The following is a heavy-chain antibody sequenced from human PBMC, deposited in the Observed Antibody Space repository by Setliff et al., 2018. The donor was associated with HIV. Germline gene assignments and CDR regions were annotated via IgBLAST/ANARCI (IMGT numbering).Heavy chain of an antibody. D-gene: IGHD6-19*01. V-gene: IGHV4-59*08. CDR2: IYYSGST. CDR1: GASISSFY. J-gene: IGHJ5*02. Sequence: SETLSLTCTVSGASISSFYWSWIRQPPGKGLDWIGYIYYSGSTNYNPSLKSRVTMSVDTSKNRFSLKLNSVTAADTAVYYCARLNQQWQVRDSGSNWFDPWGQGILVTVSS. CDR3: ARLNQQWQVRDSGSNWFDP.